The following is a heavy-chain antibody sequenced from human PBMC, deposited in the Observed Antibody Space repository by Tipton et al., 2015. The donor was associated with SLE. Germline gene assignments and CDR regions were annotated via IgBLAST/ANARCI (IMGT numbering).Heavy chain of an antibody. D-gene: IGHD2-15*01. V-gene: IGHV2-26*01. Sequence: LVKPTQTLTLTCTVSGLSLSNVRMGVSWIRQPPGKALEWLAHIFSNDKKSYTTSLKTRLTISKDTSKSQVVLTMTNMDPVDTATYYCARVCSGGSCYSRVIDAFDIWGPRTMVTVSS. CDR2: IFSNDKK. CDR3: ARVCSGGSCYSRVIDAFDI. J-gene: IGHJ3*02. CDR1: GLSLSNVRMG.